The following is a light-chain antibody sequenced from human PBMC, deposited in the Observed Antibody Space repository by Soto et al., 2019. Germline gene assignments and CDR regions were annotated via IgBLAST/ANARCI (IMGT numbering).Light chain of an antibody. Sequence: EIVLTQSPGTLSLSPGERATLSCRASQTVSSNDVDWYQQKPGQAPRLLIYGAFSRATGIPGRFSGSGSGTDFTLTSSGLEPEDSAVYYCHQYDTAPHTFGQGTKLEIK. CDR3: HQYDTAPHT. CDR2: GAF. J-gene: IGKJ2*01. V-gene: IGKV3-20*01. CDR1: QTVSSND.